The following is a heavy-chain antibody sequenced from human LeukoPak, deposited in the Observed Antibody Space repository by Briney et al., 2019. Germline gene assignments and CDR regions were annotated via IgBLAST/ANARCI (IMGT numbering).Heavy chain of an antibody. CDR1: GFTFSGYA. J-gene: IGHJ4*02. CDR3: ARLYYYDSSGHLDY. Sequence: GGSLRLSCAASGFTFSGYAMSWVRQAPGKGLEWVSAISGSGGSTYYADSVKGRFTISRDNAKNSLYLQMNSLRAEDTAVYYCARLYYYDSSGHLDYWGQGTLVTVSS. CDR2: ISGSGGST. D-gene: IGHD3-22*01. V-gene: IGHV3-23*01.